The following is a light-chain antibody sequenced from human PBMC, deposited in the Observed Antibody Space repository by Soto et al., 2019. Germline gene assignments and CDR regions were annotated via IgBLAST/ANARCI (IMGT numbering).Light chain of an antibody. CDR3: SSYAGSNNLC. Sequence: QSALTQPPSASGSPGQSVTISCTGTSSDVGGYNYVSWYQQHPGKAPKLMISEVTKRPSGVPDRFSGSKSGNTASLTVSGLQAEDEAEYYCSSYAGSNNLCFGGGTKLTVL. CDR2: EVT. CDR1: SSDVGGYNY. J-gene: IGLJ2*01. V-gene: IGLV2-8*01.